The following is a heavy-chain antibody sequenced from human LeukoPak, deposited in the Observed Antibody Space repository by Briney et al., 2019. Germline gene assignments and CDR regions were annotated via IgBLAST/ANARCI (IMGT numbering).Heavy chain of an antibody. D-gene: IGHD3-16*01. V-gene: IGHV4-39*01. CDR2: IYYSGTT. Sequence: SETLSLTCTVSGGSISTSRYYWGWIRQPPGKGLEWIGSIYYSGTTYYNLFLKSRVTISVDTSRNQFSLRLSSLTAADTAVYYCARGGSRLTTAGDLDYWGQGTLVTVSS. CDR3: ARGGSRLTTAGDLDY. CDR1: GGSISTSRYY. J-gene: IGHJ4*02.